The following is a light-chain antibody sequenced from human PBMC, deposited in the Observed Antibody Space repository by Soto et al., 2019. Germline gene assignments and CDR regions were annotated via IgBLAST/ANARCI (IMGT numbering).Light chain of an antibody. CDR2: EVS. V-gene: IGLV2-14*01. Sequence: QSALTQPASVSGSPGQSITISCTGTSSDVGGYNYVSWYQQHPGKAPKLMIYEVSNRPSGVSNRFSGSKSGNTASLTISGIQAEDEADYYCSSYTSVYVFGTGTKLTVL. J-gene: IGLJ1*01. CDR3: SSYTSVYV. CDR1: SSDVGGYNY.